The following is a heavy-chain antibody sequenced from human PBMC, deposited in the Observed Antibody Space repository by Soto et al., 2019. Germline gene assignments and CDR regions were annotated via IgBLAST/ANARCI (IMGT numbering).Heavy chain of an antibody. V-gene: IGHV1-58*01. CDR1: GFTFTSSA. Sequence: SVKVSCKASGFTFTSSAVQWVRQARGQRLEWIGWIVVGSGNTNYAQKFQERVTITRGMSTSTAYMELSSLRSEDTAVYYCAADRDCSGGSCYDLGYFDYWGQGTLVTVSS. J-gene: IGHJ4*02. CDR3: AADRDCSGGSCYDLGYFDY. CDR2: IVVGSGNT. D-gene: IGHD2-15*01.